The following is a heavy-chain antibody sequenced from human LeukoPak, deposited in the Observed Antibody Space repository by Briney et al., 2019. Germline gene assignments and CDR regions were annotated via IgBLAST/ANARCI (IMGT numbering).Heavy chain of an antibody. CDR1: GYNFASFD. V-gene: IGHV1-18*01. J-gene: IGHJ3*02. D-gene: IGHD3-22*01. CDR2: ISTYNGNT. Sequence: ASVKLSCKASGYNFASFDINWVRQAPGQGLEWMGWISTYNGNTNYAQKVQGRVAMTTDTSTSTAYMELRSLRSDDTAIYFRAISYNYPTSEYAGNDAFDIWGQGTLVTVS. CDR3: AISYNYPTSEYAGNDAFDI.